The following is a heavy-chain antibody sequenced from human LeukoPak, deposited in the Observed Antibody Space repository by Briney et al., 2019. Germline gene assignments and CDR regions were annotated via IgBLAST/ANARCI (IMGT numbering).Heavy chain of an antibody. V-gene: IGHV4-30-2*01. CDR3: ARVTAAGQIFDY. Sequence: SQTLSLTCAVSGGSISSGGYSWSWIRQPPGKGLEWIGYIYHSGSTYYNPSLKSRVTISVDRSKYQFSLKLSSVTAADTAVYYCARVTAAGQIFDYWGQGTLVTVSS. D-gene: IGHD6-13*01. CDR1: GGSISSGGYS. CDR2: IYHSGST. J-gene: IGHJ4*02.